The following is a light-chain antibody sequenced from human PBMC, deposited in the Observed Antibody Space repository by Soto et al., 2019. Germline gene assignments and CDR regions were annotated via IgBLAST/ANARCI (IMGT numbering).Light chain of an antibody. V-gene: IGLV6-57*04. CDR2: EDN. CDR3: HSYEATDQV. CDR1: SGDIDNNY. J-gene: IGLJ3*02. Sequence: NFMPTQPHSVSGSPGKTVTLSCTRSSGDIDNNYVQWYQQRPGRAPTTVIYEDNQRPSEVPDRFSGSIDISSNSASLTISGLQTEDEAVYFCHSYEATDQVFGGGTKLTVL.